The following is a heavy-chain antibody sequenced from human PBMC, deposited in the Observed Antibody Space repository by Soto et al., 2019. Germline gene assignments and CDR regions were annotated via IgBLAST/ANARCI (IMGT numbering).Heavy chain of an antibody. CDR3: ATSLVRGVITSIDY. J-gene: IGHJ4*02. V-gene: IGHV1-2*02. Sequence: QVQLVQSGAEVKQPGASVKVSCKASGYTFTGYYMHWVRQAPGQGLEWMGWINPNSGGTNYAQKVQGRVTMPRDPSITTAYMELSRLRSDDTAVYYCATSLVRGVITSIDYWGQGTLVTVSS. D-gene: IGHD3-10*01. CDR2: INPNSGGT. CDR1: GYTFTGYY.